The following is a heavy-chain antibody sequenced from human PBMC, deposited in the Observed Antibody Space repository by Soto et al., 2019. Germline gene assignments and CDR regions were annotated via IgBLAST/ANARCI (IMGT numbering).Heavy chain of an antibody. CDR1: GFTFSPHA. CDR2: ISDDGSNK. Sequence: GGSLRLSCAASGFTFSPHAMHWVRQGPGKGLEWVAFISDDGSNKYYADSMKGRFTMSRDSSKSTLYLQMNSLRVEDTAVYYCTKRRNVLRFLEWSSGMEVWGQGTTVTVSS. D-gene: IGHD3-3*01. CDR3: TKRRNVLRFLEWSSGMEV. J-gene: IGHJ6*02. V-gene: IGHV3-30*18.